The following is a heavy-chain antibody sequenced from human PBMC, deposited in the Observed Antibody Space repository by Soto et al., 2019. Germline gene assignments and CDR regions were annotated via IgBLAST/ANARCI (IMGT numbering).Heavy chain of an antibody. J-gene: IGHJ4*02. CDR3: ATKPRLEAAEFDY. CDR2: IYYIGTT. V-gene: IGHV4-59*12. D-gene: IGHD6-13*01. CDR1: GGTIISYC. Sequence: SETLSLTCTVSGGTIISYCWSWIRKPTGKGLEWIGYIYYIGTTNYNPSLKSRVTMSVDTSRNQFSLKLDSVTAVDTAVYYCATKPRLEAAEFDYWGQGTLVTVSS.